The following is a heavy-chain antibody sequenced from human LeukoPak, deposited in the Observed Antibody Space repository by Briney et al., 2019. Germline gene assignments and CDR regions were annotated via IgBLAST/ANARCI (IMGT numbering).Heavy chain of an antibody. CDR2: IHANGDT. V-gene: IGHV4-4*08. Sequence: SETLSLTCTVSGGSITTYSWSWIRQPPGKGLEWNGLEWIGYIHANGDTKYNPSLNSRVTISLDSSRSQLSLNLTAADTALYFCAGYDHSNYLAYWGQGILVTVSS. D-gene: IGHD4-11*01. CDR1: GGSITTYS. J-gene: IGHJ4*02. CDR3: AGYDHSNYLAY.